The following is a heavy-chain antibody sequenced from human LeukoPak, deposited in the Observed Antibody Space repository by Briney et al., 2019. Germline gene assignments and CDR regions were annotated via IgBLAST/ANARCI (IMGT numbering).Heavy chain of an antibody. CDR2: INSDGSST. D-gene: IGHD3-22*01. CDR1: GFTFSSYW. Sequence: PGGSLRLSCAASGFTFSSYWMHWVRQAPGEGLVWVSRINSDGSSTSYADSVKGRFTISRDSAKNMLYLQMNSLRAEDTAVYYCARPYYDSSGAYFDYWGQGTLVTVSS. J-gene: IGHJ4*02. V-gene: IGHV3-74*01. CDR3: ARPYYDSSGAYFDY.